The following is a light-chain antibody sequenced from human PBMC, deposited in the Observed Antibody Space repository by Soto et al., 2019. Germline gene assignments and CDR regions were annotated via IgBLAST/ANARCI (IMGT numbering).Light chain of an antibody. J-gene: IGKJ2*01. CDR1: QSINIY. CDR3: QESYRSQYP. Sequence: IQLTQSPYSLSASVGDRVTLTCRASQSINIYLNWYQQKPGKAPTLLIYAASSLKSGVPSRFSGGGSRTDFTLTISSLQTEDFATYYCQESYRSQYPFCEGTKLEI. V-gene: IGKV1-39*01. CDR2: AAS.